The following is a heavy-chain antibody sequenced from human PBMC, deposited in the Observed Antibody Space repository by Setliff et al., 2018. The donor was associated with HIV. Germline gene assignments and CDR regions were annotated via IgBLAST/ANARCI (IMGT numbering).Heavy chain of an antibody. Sequence: GGSLRLSCAASGFTFSDHYMDWVRQAPGKGLEWVGRTRNKANSYTTEYAASVKGRFTILRDDSKTTLYLQMSSLKTEDTAVYYCTTDLGTRYDTPVYWGQGTLVTVSS. V-gene: IGHV3-72*01. CDR1: GFTFSDHY. CDR2: TRNKANSYTT. J-gene: IGHJ4*02. CDR3: TTDLGTRYDTPVY. D-gene: IGHD5-12*01.